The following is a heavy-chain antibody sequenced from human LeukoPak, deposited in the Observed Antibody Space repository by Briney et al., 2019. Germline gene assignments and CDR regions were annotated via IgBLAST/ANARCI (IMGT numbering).Heavy chain of an antibody. J-gene: IGHJ5*02. CDR1: GGSISSNNYY. CDR3: ARRGYCGSTSCYPFDP. CDR2: IYYSGST. D-gene: IGHD2-2*03. Sequence: SETLSLTCTVSGGSISSNNYYWGWTRPPPGKELEWIGSIYYSGSTYYNPSLKSRVTISVDTSKNQFSLKLSSVTAADTAVYYWARRGYCGSTSCYPFDPWGQGTLVTVSS. V-gene: IGHV4-39*01.